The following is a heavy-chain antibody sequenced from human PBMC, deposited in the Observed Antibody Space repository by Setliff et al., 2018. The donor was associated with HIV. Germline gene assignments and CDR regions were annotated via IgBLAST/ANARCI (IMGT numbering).Heavy chain of an antibody. CDR2: INSSGDST. CDR1: GYTFISYY. Sequence: ASVKVSCKASGYTFISYYIHWVRQAPGQGLEWMGIINSSGDSTSYAQKFQGRVTMTRDTSISTAYMELSSLTSEDTAVYYCARGKGVGGVIITGGLDVWGKGTTVTVSS. D-gene: IGHD3-10*01. V-gene: IGHV1-46*01. CDR3: ARGKGVGGVIITGGLDV. J-gene: IGHJ6*04.